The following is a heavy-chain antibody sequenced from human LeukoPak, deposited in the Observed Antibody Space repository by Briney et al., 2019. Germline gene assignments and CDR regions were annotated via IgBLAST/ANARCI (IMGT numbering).Heavy chain of an antibody. CDR2: INSDGSST. J-gene: IGHJ4*02. CDR3: ATSRTFDY. V-gene: IGHV3-74*01. CDR1: GFTFSSYW. Sequence: PRGSQRLSCAASGFTFSSYWMHWVRQSPGKGLVWVSGINSDGSSTSYADSVKGRFTISRDNAKNTVYLQMNSLRAEDTAVYHCATSRTFDYWGQGTLVSVSS.